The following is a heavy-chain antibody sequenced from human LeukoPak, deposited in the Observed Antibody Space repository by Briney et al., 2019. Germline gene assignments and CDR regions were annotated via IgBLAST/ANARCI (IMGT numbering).Heavy chain of an antibody. Sequence: SETLSLTCTVSGGSISSGSYYWSWVRQPPGKGLEWIGYIYYSGSTYYNPSLKSRLTISVDTSKNQFSLKLSSVTAADTAVYYCAREGGHSDSSGYFRGGDFDYWGQGTLVTVSS. CDR3: AREGGHSDSSGYFRGGDFDY. D-gene: IGHD3-22*01. CDR2: IYYSGST. V-gene: IGHV4-30-4*01. CDR1: GGSISSGSYY. J-gene: IGHJ4*02.